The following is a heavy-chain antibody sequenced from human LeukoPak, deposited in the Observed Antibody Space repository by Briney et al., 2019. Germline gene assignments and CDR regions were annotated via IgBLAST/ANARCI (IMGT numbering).Heavy chain of an antibody. CDR1: GGTFSSYA. Sequence: GASVKVSCKASGGTFSSYAISWVRQAPGQGLEWMGWISTYNGNTNYSQKLQGRVTMTTDTSTRTAYMELRSLRSDDTAVYYCAREWKYCRSTSCGYYFDYWGQGTLVTVSS. D-gene: IGHD2-2*01. CDR3: AREWKYCRSTSCGYYFDY. CDR2: ISTYNGNT. V-gene: IGHV1-18*01. J-gene: IGHJ4*02.